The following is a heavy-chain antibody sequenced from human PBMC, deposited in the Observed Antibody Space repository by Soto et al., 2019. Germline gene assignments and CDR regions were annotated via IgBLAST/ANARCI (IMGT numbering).Heavy chain of an antibody. CDR1: GYTFTGYY. CDR2: INPNSGGT. Sequence: AAVKVSCKASGYTFTGYYMHWVRQAPGQGLEWMGWINPNSGGTNYAQKFQGRVTMTRDTSISTAYMELSRLRSDDTAVYYCVCGSGPERPFSYWGQGTLVTVSS. V-gene: IGHV1-2*02. D-gene: IGHD6-19*01. CDR3: VCGSGPERPFSY. J-gene: IGHJ4*02.